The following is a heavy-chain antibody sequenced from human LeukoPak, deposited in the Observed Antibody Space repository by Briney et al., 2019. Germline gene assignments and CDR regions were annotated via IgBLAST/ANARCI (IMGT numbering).Heavy chain of an antibody. J-gene: IGHJ4*02. CDR3: ARRSTKENGFDF. Sequence: SETLSLTCTVSGGSISSSSYYWDWIRQPPGKGLEWIGTIYYSGTTYYNPSLKSRVTISVDTSGNQFSLKLSSVTAADTAVYYCARRSTKENGFDFWGQGTLVTVSS. V-gene: IGHV4-39*01. D-gene: IGHD1-1*01. CDR1: GGSISSSSYY. CDR2: IYYSGTT.